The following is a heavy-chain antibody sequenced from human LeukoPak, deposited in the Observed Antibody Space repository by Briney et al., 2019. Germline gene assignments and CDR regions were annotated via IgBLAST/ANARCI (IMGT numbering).Heavy chain of an antibody. Sequence: PSETLSLTCAVYGGSFSGYYWSWIRQPPGKGLEWIGEINHSGSTNYNPSRKSRVTISVDTSKNQFSLKLSSVTAADTAVYYCATGYCSGGSCYLPFDYWGQGTLVTVSS. CDR3: ATGYCSGGSCYLPFDY. J-gene: IGHJ4*02. CDR2: INHSGST. CDR1: GGSFSGYY. D-gene: IGHD2-15*01. V-gene: IGHV4-34*01.